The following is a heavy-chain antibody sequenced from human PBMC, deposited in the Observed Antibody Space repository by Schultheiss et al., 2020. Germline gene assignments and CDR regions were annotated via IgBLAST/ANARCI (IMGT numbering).Heavy chain of an antibody. CDR1: GGSISSYY. V-gene: IGHV4-59*01. J-gene: IGHJ4*02. CDR3: ARVLVAGTGFDY. Sequence: SETLSLTCTVSGGSISSYYWSWIRQPPGKGLEWIGYIYYSGTTNYNPSLKSRVTISVDTSKNQFSLKLSSVTAADTAVYYCARVLVAGTGFDYWGQGTLVTVSS. CDR2: IYYSGTT. D-gene: IGHD6-19*01.